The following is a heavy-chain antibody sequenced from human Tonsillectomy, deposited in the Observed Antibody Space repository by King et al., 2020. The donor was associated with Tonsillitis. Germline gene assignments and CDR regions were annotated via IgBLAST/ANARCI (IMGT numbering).Heavy chain of an antibody. CDR3: ASYYDSSGWYAFDT. V-gene: IGHV3-7*01. CDR2: IKEDGSVK. Sequence: VQLVESGGGLVQPGGSLRLSCVASGITYWMSWVRQAPGKGLEWVANIKEDGSVKYYVDSVKGRFTISRDNAKNSLYLQMKSLRAEDTAMYYFASYYDSSGWYAFDTWGHGTLVTVSS. CDR1: GITYW. D-gene: IGHD3-22*01. J-gene: IGHJ3*02.